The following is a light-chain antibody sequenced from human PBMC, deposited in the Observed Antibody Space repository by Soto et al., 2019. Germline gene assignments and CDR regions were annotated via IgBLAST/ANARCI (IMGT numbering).Light chain of an antibody. CDR3: QHYNNWPLT. CDR1: QNINNK. J-gene: IGKJ4*01. V-gene: IGKV3-15*01. CDR2: GAS. Sequence: EIVVTQSPATLSLSPGQRATLSCRTSQNINNKLVWYQQKPGQAPRLLIYGASTRATGIPARFSGSGSGTEFMLTISSLQSEDFAVYSCQHYNNWPLTFGGGTKVEIK.